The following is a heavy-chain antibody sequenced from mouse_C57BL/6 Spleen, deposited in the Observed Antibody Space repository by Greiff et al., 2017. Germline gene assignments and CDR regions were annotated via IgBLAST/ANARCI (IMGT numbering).Heavy chain of an antibody. D-gene: IGHD3-3*01. J-gene: IGHJ2*01. Sequence: EVKLMESGGGLVKPGGSLKLSCAASGFTFSSYAMSWVRQTPEQRLEWVATISDGGSYTYYPDNVKGRFTISRDNDKNNLYLQLSHLKSEDTAMYDCAREGDGSFDDWGQGTTLTVSS. CDR1: GFTFSSYA. V-gene: IGHV5-4*01. CDR2: ISDGGSYT. CDR3: AREGDGSFDD.